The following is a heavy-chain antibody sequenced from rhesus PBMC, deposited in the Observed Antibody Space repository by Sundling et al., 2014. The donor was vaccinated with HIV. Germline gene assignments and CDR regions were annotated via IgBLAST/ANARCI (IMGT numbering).Heavy chain of an antibody. D-gene: IGHD2-33*01. CDR1: GASISSYW. Sequence: QVLLQESGPGLVKPSETLSLTCTVSGASISSYWWSWIRQPPGKGLEWIGEINGNSGNTKYNPSLKSRVTISRDTSMNQFSLKLNSVTAADTAVYFCAIAEGTVIVDISPFDYWGQGVLVTVSS. CDR3: AIAEGTVIVDISPFDY. CDR2: INGNSGNT. J-gene: IGHJ4*01. V-gene: IGHV4-80*01.